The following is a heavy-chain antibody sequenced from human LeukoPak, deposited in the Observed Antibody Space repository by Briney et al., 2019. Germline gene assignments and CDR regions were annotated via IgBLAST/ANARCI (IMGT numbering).Heavy chain of an antibody. CDR2: IYHSGST. CDR1: GGSISSGGYS. Sequence: SQTLSLTCAVSGGSISSGGYSWRWIRQPPGKGLEWIGYIYHSGSTYYNPSLKSRVTISVDRSKNQFSLKLSSVTAADTAVYYCARQMTTVTKRAVGDDYYYMDVWGKGTTVTVSS. CDR3: ARQMTTVTKRAVGDDYYYMDV. J-gene: IGHJ6*03. V-gene: IGHV4-30-2*01. D-gene: IGHD4-17*01.